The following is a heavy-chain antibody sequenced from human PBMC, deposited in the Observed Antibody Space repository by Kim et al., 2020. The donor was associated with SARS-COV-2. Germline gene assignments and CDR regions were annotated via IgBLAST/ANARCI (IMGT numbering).Heavy chain of an antibody. CDR3: AKGPPWEFFDY. D-gene: IGHD1-26*01. J-gene: IGHJ4*02. V-gene: IGHV3-23*01. CDR2: T. Sequence: TDYSDSVKGRFTISRDNSQNTLYLQMDSLRAEDTAVYYCAKGPPWEFFDYWGQGMLVTVSS.